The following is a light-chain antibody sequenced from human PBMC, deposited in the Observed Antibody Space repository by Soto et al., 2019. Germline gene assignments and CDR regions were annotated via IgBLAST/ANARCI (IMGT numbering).Light chain of an antibody. Sequence: EIVLTQSPGTLSLSQVERSILSRRASQSVSNNYLAWYQQKPGQAPRLLIYGASNRATGIPDRFSGSGSGTDFTLTISRLEPEDFAVYYCQQYGSSGTFGQGTKVDIK. V-gene: IGKV3-20*01. CDR3: QQYGSSGT. J-gene: IGKJ1*01. CDR2: GAS. CDR1: QSVSNNY.